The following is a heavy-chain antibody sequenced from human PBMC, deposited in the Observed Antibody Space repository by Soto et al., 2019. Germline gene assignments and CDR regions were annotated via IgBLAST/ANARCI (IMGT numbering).Heavy chain of an antibody. CDR1: GFTFTSYS. CDR3: ARDGPYCSTSSCYLDV. V-gene: IGHV3-21*01. D-gene: IGHD2-2*01. CDR2: ISTGDRYI. Sequence: EVQLVESGGGRVKPGGSLRLSCAASGFTFTSYSMNWVRQAPGKGLEWVSHISTGDRYIYYADSVKGRFTISRDDAKNSLYLQMNSLRAEDTAVYYCARDGPYCSTSSCYLDVWGQGTTVTVSS. J-gene: IGHJ6*02.